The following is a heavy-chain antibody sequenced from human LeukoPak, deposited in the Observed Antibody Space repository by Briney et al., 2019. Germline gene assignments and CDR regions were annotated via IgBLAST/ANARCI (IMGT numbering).Heavy chain of an antibody. CDR1: GFTFSSYA. D-gene: IGHD5-18*01. J-gene: IGHJ4*02. CDR3: AKGVGYSYGQFDY. CDR2: ISGSGGST. Sequence: GGSLKLSCAASGFTFSSYAMSWVRQAPGKGLEWVSAISGSGGSTYYADSVKGRFTISRDNSKNTLYLQMNSLRAEDTAVYYCAKGVGYSYGQFDYWGQGTLVTVSS. V-gene: IGHV3-23*01.